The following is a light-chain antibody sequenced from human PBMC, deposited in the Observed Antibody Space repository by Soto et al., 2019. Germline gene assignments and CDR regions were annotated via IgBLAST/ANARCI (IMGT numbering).Light chain of an antibody. J-gene: IGLJ2*01. CDR3: AAWDGSLSVP. V-gene: IGLV1-47*01. CDR1: NSNIGSHY. Sequence: QPVLTQPPSASGTPGQRVTISCSGSNSNIGSHYVYWYQQLPGTAPKLLIYRNDQRPSGVPDRFSGSKSGTSASLAISGLRSEDEADYYCAAWDGSLSVPFGGGTKVTVL. CDR2: RND.